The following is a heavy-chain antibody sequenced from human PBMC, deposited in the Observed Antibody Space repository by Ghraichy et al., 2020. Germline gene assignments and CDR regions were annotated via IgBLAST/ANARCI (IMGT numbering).Heavy chain of an antibody. D-gene: IGHD4/OR15-4a*01. V-gene: IGHV3-23*01. CDR3: AKHRTMTIRNYFDS. Sequence: GGSLRLSCAASGFTFGSNAMSWVRQAPGKGLEWVSTISGSGGNRHYADSVKGRFAISRDNSKSTLYLHMNSLRAEDTAVYYCAKHRTMTIRNYFDSWGRGTLLTVSS. CDR1: GFTFGSNA. CDR2: ISGSGGNR. J-gene: IGHJ4*02.